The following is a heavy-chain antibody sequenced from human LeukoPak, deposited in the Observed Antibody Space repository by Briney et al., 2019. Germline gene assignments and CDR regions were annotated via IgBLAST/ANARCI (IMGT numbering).Heavy chain of an antibody. CDR3: AKVVTANDY. V-gene: IGHV3-23*01. CDR1: GFIFSSYA. D-gene: IGHD2-21*02. J-gene: IGHJ4*02. CDR2: ISGDGDNT. Sequence: GGSLRLSCAASGFIFSSYAMSWVRQGPGKGLEWVSAISGDGDNTYYADSVKGRFTISRDNSKNALYLQMNSLRAEDTAMYYCAKVVTANDYWGQGTLVTVSS.